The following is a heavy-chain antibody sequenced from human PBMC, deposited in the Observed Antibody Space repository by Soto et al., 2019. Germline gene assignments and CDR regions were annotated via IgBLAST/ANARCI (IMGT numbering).Heavy chain of an antibody. D-gene: IGHD4-4*01. CDR1: GFNFPTFW. V-gene: IGHV5-51*01. CDR3: FLGKYSSPRGRFAF. J-gene: IGHJ1*01. Sequence: GESLKISCKHSGFNFPTFWIAWVRQMPGKGLEWMGTIYPDDSDTRYSPSFQGQVTISADKSIQTAYLQWGSLKASDSALYYCFLGKYSSPRGRFAFCGQGSSVPGSS. CDR2: IYPDDSDT.